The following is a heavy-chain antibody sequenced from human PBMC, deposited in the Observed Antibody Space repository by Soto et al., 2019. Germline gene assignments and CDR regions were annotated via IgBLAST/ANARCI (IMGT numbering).Heavy chain of an antibody. CDR1: GFTFSSYE. D-gene: IGHD3-22*01. J-gene: IGHJ6*02. Sequence: GGSLRLSCAASGFTFSSYEMNWVRQAPGKGLEWVSYISSSGSTIYYADPVKGRFTISRDNAKNSLYLQMNSLRAEDTAVYYCARGDYYDSSGYSSYYYYYGMDVWGQGTTVTVSS. V-gene: IGHV3-48*03. CDR2: ISSSGSTI. CDR3: ARGDYYDSSGYSSYYYYYGMDV.